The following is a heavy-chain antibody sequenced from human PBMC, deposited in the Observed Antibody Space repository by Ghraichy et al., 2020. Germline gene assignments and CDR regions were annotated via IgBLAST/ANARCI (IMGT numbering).Heavy chain of an antibody. Sequence: GSLRLSCAASGFTFTSYAMHWVRQAPVKGLEWVAVISNDGTTEHYPDSVRGRFTISRDNSKNTLYLQMNSLRAEDTAVYYCARGPGPTITGTYFDYWGQGTLVPVSS. J-gene: IGHJ4*02. CDR2: ISNDGTTE. CDR1: GFTFTSYA. D-gene: IGHD1-20*01. V-gene: IGHV3-30*04. CDR3: ARGPGPTITGTYFDY.